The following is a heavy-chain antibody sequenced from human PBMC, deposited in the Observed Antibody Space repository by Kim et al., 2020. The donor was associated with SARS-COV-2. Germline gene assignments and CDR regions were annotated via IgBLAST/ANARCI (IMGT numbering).Heavy chain of an antibody. CDR2: ISGSGGST. J-gene: IGHJ4*02. Sequence: GWSLRLSCAASGFTFSSYAMSWVRQAPGKGLEWVSAISGSGGSTYYAHSVRGRFTISRDNSKNTLSLQLSSLRPEDTSLYYCAKDSAVVHEYWGQGTLVT. CDR3: AKDSAVVHEY. V-gene: IGHV3-23*01. D-gene: IGHD2-15*01. CDR1: GFTFSSYA.